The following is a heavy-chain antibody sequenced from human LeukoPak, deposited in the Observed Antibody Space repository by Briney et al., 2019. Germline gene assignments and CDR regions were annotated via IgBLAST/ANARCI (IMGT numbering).Heavy chain of an antibody. CDR1: GGSISSYY. V-gene: IGHV4-59*01. CDR3: ARRTVTTEIDY. J-gene: IGHJ4*02. CDR2: VYYSGST. D-gene: IGHD4-17*01. Sequence: SETLSLTCTVSGGSISSYYWSWIRQPPGKGLEWIGYVYYSGSTNYNPSLKSRVTISVDTSKNQFSLKLSSVTAADTAVYYCARRTVTTEIDYWGQGTLVTVSS.